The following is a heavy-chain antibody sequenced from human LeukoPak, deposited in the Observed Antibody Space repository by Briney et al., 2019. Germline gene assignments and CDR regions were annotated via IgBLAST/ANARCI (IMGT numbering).Heavy chain of an antibody. CDR1: GGSISSGGYS. D-gene: IGHD6-19*01. Sequence: SQTLSLTCAVSGGSISSGGYSWSWIRQPPGKGLEWIGYIYHSGSTYYNLSLKSRVTISVDRSKNQFSLKLSSVTAADTAVYYCARQWYSSGWYANPPGYWGQGTLVTVSS. V-gene: IGHV4-30-2*01. J-gene: IGHJ4*02. CDR3: ARQWYSSGWYANPPGY. CDR2: IYHSGST.